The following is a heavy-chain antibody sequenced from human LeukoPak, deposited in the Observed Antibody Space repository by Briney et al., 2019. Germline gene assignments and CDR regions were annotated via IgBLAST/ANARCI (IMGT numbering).Heavy chain of an antibody. CDR2: IHYSGSI. V-gene: IGHV4-39*07. CDR3: ARYYVSSGYSLDS. CDR1: GDSISTTDYY. D-gene: IGHD3-22*01. Sequence: PSETLSLTCTVSGDSISTTDYYWGWIRQPPGKGLEWLGSIHYSGSINHSPSLKSRVSISIDTSKNQISLNLISVTAADTAVYYCARYYVSSGYSLDSWGRGTLVTVSS. J-gene: IGHJ4*02.